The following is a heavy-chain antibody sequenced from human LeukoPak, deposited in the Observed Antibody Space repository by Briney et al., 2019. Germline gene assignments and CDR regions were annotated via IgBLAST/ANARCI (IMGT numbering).Heavy chain of an antibody. Sequence: GSSVKVSCKASGGTFSSYAISWVRQAPGQGLEWMGGIIPIFGTANYAQKFQGRVTITADESTSTAYMELGSLRSEDTAVYYCASAYGDYTSDIYYYGMDVWGKGTTVTVSS. D-gene: IGHD4-17*01. CDR1: GGTFSSYA. V-gene: IGHV1-69*01. CDR2: IIPIFGTA. CDR3: ASAYGDYTSDIYYYGMDV. J-gene: IGHJ6*04.